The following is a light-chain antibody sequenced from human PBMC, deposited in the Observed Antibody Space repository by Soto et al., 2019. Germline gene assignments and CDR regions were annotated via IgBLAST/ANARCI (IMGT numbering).Light chain of an antibody. Sequence: DIQMTQSPSSVSASVGDRVTITCRASQDISSWLAWYQQRPGEAPKLLIYTASNLQSGVPSTFSGSGSVTDFTLIISSLQPEDFATYYCQQANSFPYTFCQGAKLQIK. CDR1: QDISSW. J-gene: IGKJ2*01. CDR3: QQANSFPYT. V-gene: IGKV1-12*01. CDR2: TAS.